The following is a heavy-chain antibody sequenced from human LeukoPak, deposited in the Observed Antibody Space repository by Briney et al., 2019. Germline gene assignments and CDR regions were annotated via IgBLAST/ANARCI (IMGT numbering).Heavy chain of an antibody. J-gene: IGHJ5*02. CDR3: ARLTTTIFLNWFDP. V-gene: IGHV4-38-2*01. Sequence: SETLSLTCAVSGYSISSGYYWGWIRQPPGKGLEWIGSIYRSGSTYYNPSLKSRVTISVDTSKNQFSLKLSSVTAADTAVYYCARLTTTIFLNWFDPWGQGTLVTVSS. CDR1: GYSISSGYY. CDR2: IYRSGST. D-gene: IGHD3-3*01.